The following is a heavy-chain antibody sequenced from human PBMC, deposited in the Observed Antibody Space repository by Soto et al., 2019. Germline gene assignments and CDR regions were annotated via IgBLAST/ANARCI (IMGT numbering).Heavy chain of an antibody. CDR1: GLTFSAYK. J-gene: IGHJ4*02. V-gene: IGHV3-48*02. Sequence: GGSLRLSCAASGLTFSAYKFNWVRQAPGKGLEWISYVTSGSDDIKYADSVKGRFTISRDNGKNSLYLQMNSLKEEDTAVYYCAPSGSNRFDYWGQGTMVTVSS. D-gene: IGHD3-10*01. CDR3: APSGSNRFDY. CDR2: VTSGSDDI.